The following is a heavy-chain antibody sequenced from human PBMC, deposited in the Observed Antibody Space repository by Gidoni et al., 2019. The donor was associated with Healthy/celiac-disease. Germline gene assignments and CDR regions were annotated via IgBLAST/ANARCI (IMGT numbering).Heavy chain of an antibody. V-gene: IGHV1-69*02. Sequence: QVQLVQSGAEVKKPGSSVKVSCKASGGTFSSYTISWVRQAPGQGLEWMGRIIPILGIANYAQKFQGRVTITADKSTSTAYMELSSLRSEDTAVYYCARANRFTMIEGNWFDPWGQGTLVTVSS. CDR2: IIPILGIA. CDR3: ARANRFTMIEGNWFDP. D-gene: IGHD3-22*01. CDR1: GGTFSSYT. J-gene: IGHJ5*02.